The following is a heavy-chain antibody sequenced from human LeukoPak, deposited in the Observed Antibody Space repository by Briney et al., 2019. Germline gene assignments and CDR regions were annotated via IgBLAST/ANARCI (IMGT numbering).Heavy chain of an antibody. CDR2: ISDNGGST. Sequence: GGSLRLSCSASGFILRSHAMHWVRQAPGKGLEYVSRISDNGGSTYYADSVKGRFTISRDNSKNTLYLQMISLRAEDTAVYYCANYGSVSYFAYWGQGTLVTVSS. V-gene: IGHV3-64*04. CDR1: GFILRSHA. J-gene: IGHJ4*02. D-gene: IGHD3-10*01. CDR3: ANYGSVSYFAY.